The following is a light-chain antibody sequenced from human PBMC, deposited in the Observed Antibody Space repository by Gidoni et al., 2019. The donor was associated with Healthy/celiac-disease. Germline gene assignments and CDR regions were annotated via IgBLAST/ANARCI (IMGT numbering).Light chain of an antibody. CDR1: NIGSKR. CDR2: DGR. V-gene: IGLV3-21*02. J-gene: IGLJ2*01. Sequence: SHLPPPTTPVTGAPGLTARSTWGGNNIGSKRVRWYQQKPGQAPVLVVYDGRDRPSGSPKRFSGSNSGNTATLTISRVEAGDEADYYCQVWDSSSDHVVFGGGTKLTVL. CDR3: QVWDSSSDHVV.